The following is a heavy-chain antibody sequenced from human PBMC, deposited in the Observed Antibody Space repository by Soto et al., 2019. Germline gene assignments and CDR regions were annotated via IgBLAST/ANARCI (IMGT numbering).Heavy chain of an antibody. CDR2: ISGSGGST. CDR1: GFTFSSYA. V-gene: IGHV3-23*01. Sequence: GGSLRLSCAASGFTFSSYAMSWVRQAPGKGLEWVSAISGSGGSTYYADSVKGRFTISRDNSKNTLYLQMNSLRAEDTAVYYCAKDRDYYDSSGYYSGYGGQGTLVNVSS. CDR3: AKDRDYYDSSGYYSGY. J-gene: IGHJ4*02. D-gene: IGHD3-22*01.